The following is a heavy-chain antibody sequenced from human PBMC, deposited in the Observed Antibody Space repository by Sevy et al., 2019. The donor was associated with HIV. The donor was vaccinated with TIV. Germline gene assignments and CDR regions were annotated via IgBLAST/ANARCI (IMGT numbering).Heavy chain of an antibody. V-gene: IGHV3-30*02. J-gene: IGHJ6*02. CDR1: GFRFSDYG. D-gene: IGHD3-3*01. CDR3: AKDHYDYRTGYYGYYGMDV. Sequence: GGSLRLSCAASGFRFSDYGMHWVRQAPGKGLEWVSLIRFDGSMKYIADSVKGRFTISRDKVKDRWYLQMNSLRPEDTAVYYCAKDHYDYRTGYYGYYGMDVWGQGTTVTVSS. CDR2: IRFDGSMK.